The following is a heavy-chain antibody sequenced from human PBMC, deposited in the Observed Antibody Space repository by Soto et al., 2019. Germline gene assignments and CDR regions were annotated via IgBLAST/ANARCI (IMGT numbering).Heavy chain of an antibody. CDR1: GDCMNRYC. D-gene: IGHD1-26*01. Sequence: SETLSLTCTVSGDCMNRYCRSWIRQSAGKGLEWLGRGYISGSTNYNHSLKRQVSMSIDTPNNQCSLTLKSVTAADSDVYYCARTVGAPYYFDFWGQGALVTVSS. J-gene: IGHJ4*02. CDR2: GYISGST. V-gene: IGHV4-4*07. CDR3: ARTVGAPYYFDF.